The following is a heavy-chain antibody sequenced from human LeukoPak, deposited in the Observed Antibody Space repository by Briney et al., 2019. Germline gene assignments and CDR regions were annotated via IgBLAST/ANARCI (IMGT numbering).Heavy chain of an antibody. V-gene: IGHV4-34*01. CDR1: GGSFSGYY. Sequence: SDTLSLTCAVYGGSFSGYYWSWIRQPPGKGLEWIGEINHSGSTNYNPSLKSRVTISVDTSKNQFSLKLSSVTAADTAVYYCARSIGDSSGYFRYWGQGTLVTVSS. CDR2: INHSGST. J-gene: IGHJ4*02. D-gene: IGHD3-22*01. CDR3: ARSIGDSSGYFRY.